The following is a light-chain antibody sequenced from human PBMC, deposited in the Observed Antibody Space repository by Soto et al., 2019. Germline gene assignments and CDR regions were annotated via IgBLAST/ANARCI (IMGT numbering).Light chain of an antibody. J-gene: IGKJ5*01. V-gene: IGKV1-39*01. CDR1: QSISSW. CDR2: AAS. Sequence: DIQMTQSPSTLSASVGDRVTITXXASQSISSWLAWYQQKPGKAPKLLIYAASSLQSGVPSRFSGSGSGTDFTLTISSLQPEDFATYYCQQSYSTLITFGQGTRLAIK. CDR3: QQSYSTLIT.